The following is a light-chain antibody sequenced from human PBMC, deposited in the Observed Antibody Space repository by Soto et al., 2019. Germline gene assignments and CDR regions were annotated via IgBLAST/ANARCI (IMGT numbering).Light chain of an antibody. Sequence: IQMTQSPSSLSASVGDRVTITCRTSQSMNSYLNWYQQKPGKAPKLLIYAASSLQSGVPSRFSGSGSGTDFTLTISSLQPEDFATYYCQQTYSTPWTFGQGTKVEIK. CDR2: AAS. J-gene: IGKJ1*01. V-gene: IGKV1-39*01. CDR3: QQTYSTPWT. CDR1: QSMNSY.